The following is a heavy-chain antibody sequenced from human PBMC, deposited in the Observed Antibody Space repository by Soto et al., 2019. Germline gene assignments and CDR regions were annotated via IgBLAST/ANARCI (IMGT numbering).Heavy chain of an antibody. CDR1: GGSISSDDYY. Sequence: QVQLQESGPGLVKPSQTLSLTCTVSGGSISSDDYYWSWIRQPPGKGLEWIGYISYSGNTYYNPSLKTRVTISLDTSKNQFSLKLSSVTAADTAVYYCARGTAGGWGEGVDFDYWGQGTLVTVSS. CDR3: ARGTAGGWGEGVDFDY. CDR2: ISYSGNT. J-gene: IGHJ4*02. D-gene: IGHD6-19*01. V-gene: IGHV4-30-4*01.